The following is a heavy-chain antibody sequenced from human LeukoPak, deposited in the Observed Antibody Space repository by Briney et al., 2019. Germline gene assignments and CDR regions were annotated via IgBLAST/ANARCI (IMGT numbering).Heavy chain of an antibody. CDR2: ILGGGGT. CDR3: ARGLVLTYYYFES. J-gene: IGHJ4*02. D-gene: IGHD2-8*02. CDR1: GFTVSSNY. V-gene: IGHV3-66*01. Sequence: GGSLRHSCAASGFTVSSNYMTWVRQAPGKGLEWVSVILGGGGTYYADSVKGRFTISRDNSKNTLYLQMNSLRAEDTAVYYCARGLVLTYYYFESWGQGTLVTVSS.